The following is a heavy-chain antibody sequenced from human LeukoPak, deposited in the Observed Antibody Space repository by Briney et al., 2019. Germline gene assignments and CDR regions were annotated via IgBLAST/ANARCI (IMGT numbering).Heavy chain of an antibody. V-gene: IGHV4-59*01. CDR1: SGSISSYY. CDR3: ARRFPGTYGHAFDI. D-gene: IGHD1-1*01. J-gene: IGHJ3*02. CDR2: IYYSGST. Sequence: SETLSPTCTVSSGSISSYYWSWIRQPPGKGLEWIGYIYYSGSTNYNPSLKSRVTISVDTSKNQFSLKLSSVTAADTAVYYCARRFPGTYGHAFDIWGQGTMVTVSS.